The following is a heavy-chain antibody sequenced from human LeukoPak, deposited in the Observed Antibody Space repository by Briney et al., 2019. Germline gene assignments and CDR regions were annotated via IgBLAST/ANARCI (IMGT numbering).Heavy chain of an antibody. V-gene: IGHV4-61*08. J-gene: IGHJ4*02. D-gene: IGHD6-13*01. CDR1: GGSISSGGYY. Sequence: SETLSLTCTVSGGSISSGGYYWSWIRQPPGKGLEWIGYIYYSGSTNYNPSLKSRVTISVDTSKNQFSLKLSSVTAADTAVYYCAREPSYSSSWYYFDYWGQGTLVTVSS. CDR2: IYYSGST. CDR3: AREPSYSSSWYYFDY.